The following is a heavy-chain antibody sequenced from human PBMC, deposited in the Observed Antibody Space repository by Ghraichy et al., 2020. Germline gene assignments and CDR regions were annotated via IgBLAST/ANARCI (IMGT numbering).Heavy chain of an antibody. D-gene: IGHD4-17*01. CDR1: GGSISSSSYY. V-gene: IGHV4-39*01. CDR3: ARPRHYGDYGSDY. CDR2: IYYSGST. J-gene: IGHJ4*02. Sequence: SETLSLTCTVSGGSISSSSYYWGWICQPPGKGLEWIGSIYYSGSTYYNPSLKSRVTISVDTSKNQFSLKLSSVTAADTAVYYCARPRHYGDYGSDYWGQGTLVTVSS.